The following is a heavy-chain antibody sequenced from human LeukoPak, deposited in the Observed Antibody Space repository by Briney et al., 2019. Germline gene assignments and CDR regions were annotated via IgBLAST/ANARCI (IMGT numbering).Heavy chain of an antibody. J-gene: IGHJ4*02. CDR1: GYTFTGYY. Sequence: SVTVSCKASGYTFTGYYMHWVRPAPGQGLEWMGWINPNSGGTNYAQKFQGRVTMTRDTSISTAYMELNRLRSDDTAVYYCARGPELDYWGQGTLVIVSS. CDR2: INPNSGGT. V-gene: IGHV1-2*02. CDR3: ARGPELDY.